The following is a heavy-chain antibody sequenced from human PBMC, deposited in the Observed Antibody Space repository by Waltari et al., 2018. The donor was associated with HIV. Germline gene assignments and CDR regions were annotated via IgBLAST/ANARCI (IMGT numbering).Heavy chain of an antibody. Sequence: QVHLEQWGTGLLRPSETLSLTCAVYGGAFRGYYWSWNRPYPGGGLEWIGEVNHVGRTNYSPSLKGRVTVSVDTSKNQFSLTMRSVTAADTAVYYCARDSAPGLAVDDDDGEFFYYGLDVWGQGTTVTVSS. CDR1: GGAFRGYY. CDR2: VNHVGRT. V-gene: IGHV4-34*01. CDR3: ARDSAPGLAVDDDDGEFFYYGLDV. J-gene: IGHJ6*01. D-gene: IGHD6-19*01.